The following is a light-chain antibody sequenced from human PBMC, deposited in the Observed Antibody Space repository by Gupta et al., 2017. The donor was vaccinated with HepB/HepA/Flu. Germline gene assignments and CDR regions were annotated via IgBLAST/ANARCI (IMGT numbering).Light chain of an antibody. CDR3: QQYYSTPYN. Sequence: ATINCKSSQTVLFSSNNKNYLAWYQQKPGQPPKLLIYWASTRESGVPDRFSGSGSGTDFTLTISSLQAEDVAVYYCQQYYSTPYNFGQGTKLEIK. CDR1: QTVLFSSNNKNY. CDR2: WAS. V-gene: IGKV4-1*01. J-gene: IGKJ2*01.